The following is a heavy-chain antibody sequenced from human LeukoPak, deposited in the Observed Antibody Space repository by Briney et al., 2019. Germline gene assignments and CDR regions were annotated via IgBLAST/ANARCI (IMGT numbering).Heavy chain of an antibody. CDR3: ARNSMVYASAHSFDP. CDR1: GFTFGDYG. V-gene: IGHV3-20*04. Sequence: PGGSLRLSCAASGFTFGDYGMSWVRQAPGKGLEWVSGINWNGGSTRYADSVKGRFTISRDNAKNSLYLQMNGLRAEDTALYYYARNSMVYASAHSFDPWGQGTLVTVSS. D-gene: IGHD2-8*01. J-gene: IGHJ5*02. CDR2: INWNGGST.